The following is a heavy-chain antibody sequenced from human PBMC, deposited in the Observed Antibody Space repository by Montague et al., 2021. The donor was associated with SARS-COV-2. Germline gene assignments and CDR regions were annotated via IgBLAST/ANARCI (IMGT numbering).Heavy chain of an antibody. D-gene: IGHD3-3*01. CDR2: RLLLEKKN. Sequence: SETLSLTCTVSGVVELRRRSEEHTSELQSPMYFVCRLLLEKKNNYNPSLKSRVTISVDTSKNQFSLKLSSVTAADTAVYYFASQVPDFWSGIDYWGQGTLVTVS. CDR3: ASQVPDFWSGIDY. V-gene: IGHV4-61*10. J-gene: IGHJ4*02. CDR1: GVVELRRRS.